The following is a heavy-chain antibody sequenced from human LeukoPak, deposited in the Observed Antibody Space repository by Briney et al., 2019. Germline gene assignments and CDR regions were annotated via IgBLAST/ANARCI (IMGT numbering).Heavy chain of an antibody. D-gene: IGHD2-15*01. CDR3: ASLLGYCSGNRCPSSANYYYYMDV. CDR1: GVSISSNLW. Sequence: PSGTLSLTCAVSGVSISSNLWWTWVRQPPGKGLEWIAEIHHSGSINYNPSLKSRVTISVDKAKNQFSLNLNSVTAADTAVYYCASLLGYCSGNRCPSSANYYYYMDVWGKGTTVTVSS. V-gene: IGHV4-4*02. J-gene: IGHJ6*03. CDR2: IHHSGSI.